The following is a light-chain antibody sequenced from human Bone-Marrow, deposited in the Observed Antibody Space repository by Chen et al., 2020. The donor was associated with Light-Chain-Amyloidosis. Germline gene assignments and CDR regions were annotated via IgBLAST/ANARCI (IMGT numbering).Light chain of an antibody. CDR1: ALPTKY. CDR2: RDT. CDR3: QSADSSGTYEVI. V-gene: IGLV3-25*03. Sequence: SSELTQPPSVSVSPGQTARITCSGDALPTKYADWYQHKPGQAPVLGIHRDTERPSGISERFSGSSSGTTATLTSSGVQAEDEADYHGQSADSSGTYEVIVGGGTKLTVL. J-gene: IGLJ2*01.